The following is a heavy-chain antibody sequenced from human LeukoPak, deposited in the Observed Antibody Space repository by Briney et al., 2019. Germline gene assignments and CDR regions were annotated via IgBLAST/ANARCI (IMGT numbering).Heavy chain of an antibody. Sequence: GGSLRLSCAASGFTFSSYSMNWVRQAPGEGLEWVSSISSSSSYIYYADSVKGRFTISRDNAKNSLYLQMNSLRVEDTAVYYCWGYHYYGSGRDAFEIWGHGTMVTVSS. V-gene: IGHV3-21*04. CDR2: ISSSSSYI. CDR3: WGYHYYGSGRDAFEI. J-gene: IGHJ3*02. D-gene: IGHD3-10*01. CDR1: GFTFSSYS.